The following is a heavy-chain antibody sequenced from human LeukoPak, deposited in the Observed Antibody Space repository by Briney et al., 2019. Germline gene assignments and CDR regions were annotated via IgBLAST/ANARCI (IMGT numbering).Heavy chain of an antibody. J-gene: IGHJ4*02. CDR2: ISNNGGYT. CDR1: GFTFSSSA. CDR3: ARGSGPLL. V-gene: IGHV3-23*01. D-gene: IGHD6-19*01. Sequence: GGSLRLSCAASGFTFSSSAMSWVRQAPGKGLEWVSAISNNGGYTYYADSVQGRFTISRDNSKSTLCLQMNSLRAEDTAVYYCARGSGPLLWGQGTLVTVSS.